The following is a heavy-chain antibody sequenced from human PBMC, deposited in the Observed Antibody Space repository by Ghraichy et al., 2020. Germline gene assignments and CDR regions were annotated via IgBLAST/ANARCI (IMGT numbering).Heavy chain of an antibody. CDR1: GGSFSGYY. D-gene: IGHD4-17*01. CDR3: ARGVCNGEYGY. CDR2: INHSGST. Sequence: SQTLSLTCAVYGGSFSGYYWSWIRQPPGKGLEWIGEINHSGSTNYNPSLKSRVTISVDTSKNQFSLKLSSVTAADTAVHYCARGVCNGEYGYWSQGTLVTV. V-gene: IGHV4-34*01. J-gene: IGHJ4*02.